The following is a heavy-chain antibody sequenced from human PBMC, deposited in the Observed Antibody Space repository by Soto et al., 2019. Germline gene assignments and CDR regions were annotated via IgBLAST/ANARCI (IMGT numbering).Heavy chain of an antibody. CDR1: GYTFTGYY. CDR3: ARGGRLGELLFGYYYYYGMDV. V-gene: IGHV1-2*04. J-gene: IGHJ6*02. Sequence: ASVKVSCKASGYTFTGYYMHWVRQAPGQGLEWMGWINPNSGGTNYAQKFQGCVTMTRDTSISTAYMELRRLRSDDTAVYYCARGGRLGELLFGYYYYYGMDVWGQGTTVTVS. CDR2: INPNSGGT. D-gene: IGHD3-10*01.